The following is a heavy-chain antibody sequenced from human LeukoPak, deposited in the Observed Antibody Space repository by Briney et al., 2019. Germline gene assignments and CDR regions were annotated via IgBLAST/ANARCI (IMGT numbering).Heavy chain of an antibody. D-gene: IGHD4-17*01. V-gene: IGHV3-21*01. CDR2: ISSSSSYI. CDR3: ARDNVREDGDYGY. Sequence: GGSLRLSCAASGFTFSSYGMNWVRQAPGKGLEWVSSISSSSSYIYYADSVKGRFTISRDNAKNSLYLQMNSLRAEDTAVYYCARDNVREDGDYGYWGQGTLVTVSS. CDR1: GFTFSSYG. J-gene: IGHJ4*02.